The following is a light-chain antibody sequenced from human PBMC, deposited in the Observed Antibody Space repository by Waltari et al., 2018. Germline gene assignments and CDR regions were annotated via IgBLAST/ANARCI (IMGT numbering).Light chain of an antibody. J-gene: IGKJ1*01. CDR2: KAS. Sequence: DIQRTQSPSTLSASVGDRVTITCRASQSISSWLAWYQQKPGKAPKLLIYKASSLESGVPSRFSGSGSGTEFTLTISSLQPDDFATYYCQQYNSYPWTFGRGTKVEIK. CDR3: QQYNSYPWT. V-gene: IGKV1-5*03. CDR1: QSISSW.